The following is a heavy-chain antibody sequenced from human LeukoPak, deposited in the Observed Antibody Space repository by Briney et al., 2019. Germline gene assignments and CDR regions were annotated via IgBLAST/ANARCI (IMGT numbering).Heavy chain of an antibody. CDR3: ARNSTSWTFDL. D-gene: IGHD3/OR15-3a*01. CDR2: IYHSGST. V-gene: IGHV4-38-2*01. Sequence: SETLSLTCDVPRDSLSSGYYWGWIRQPPGKGLEWIGTIYHSGSTYYNPSLKSRVTISADTSKNQFSLTLNSVTAADTAVYYCARNSTSWTFDLWGRGTLVTVSS. CDR1: RDSLSSGYY. J-gene: IGHJ2*01.